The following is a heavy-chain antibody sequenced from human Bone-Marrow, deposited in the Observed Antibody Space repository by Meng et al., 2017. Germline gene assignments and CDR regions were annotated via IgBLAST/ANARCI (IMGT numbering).Heavy chain of an antibody. Sequence: GESLKISCAASGFTITNDWMSWVRQAPGKGLEWVAVISYDGSNKYYADSVKGRFTISRDNSKNTLYLQMNSLRAEDTAVYYSAREGPGQSHSAFDIWGQGTMVTVSS. CDR1: GFTITNDW. D-gene: IGHD1-14*01. J-gene: IGHJ3*02. CDR2: ISYDGSNK. CDR3: AREGPGQSHSAFDI. V-gene: IGHV3-30*03.